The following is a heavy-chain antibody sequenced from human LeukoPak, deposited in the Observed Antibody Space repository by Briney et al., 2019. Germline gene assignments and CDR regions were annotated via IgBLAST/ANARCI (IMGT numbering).Heavy chain of an antibody. D-gene: IGHD6-13*01. V-gene: IGHV3-30*04. CDR3: ARGPKPSSAGVYYYYYMDL. CDR1: GFTFSHHA. Sequence: GGSLRLSCLASGFTFSHHAMYWVRQAPGKGLDWVSVISYDGTNEYYADSVKGRFSISRDNSKNTLFLQMNSLRPEDAAVYYCARGPKPSSAGVYYYYYMDLWGKGATVTVS. CDR2: ISYDGTNE. J-gene: IGHJ6*03.